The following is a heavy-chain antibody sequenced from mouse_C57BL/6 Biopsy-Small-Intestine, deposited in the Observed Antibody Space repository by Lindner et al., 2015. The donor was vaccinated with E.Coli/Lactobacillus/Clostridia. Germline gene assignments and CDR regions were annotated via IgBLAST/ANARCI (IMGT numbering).Heavy chain of an antibody. CDR2: INPYNDGT. D-gene: IGHD2-13*01. V-gene: IGHV1-14*01. Sequence: VQLQESGPELVRPGASVKMSCKASGYTFTSYVMHWVKQKPGQGLEWIGYINPYNDGTKYNEKFKGKATLTSDKSSSTAYMELSSLTSEDSAVYYCARDGYGDYLYFDYWGQGTTLTVSS. J-gene: IGHJ2*01. CDR3: ARDGYGDYLYFDY. CDR1: GYTFTSYV.